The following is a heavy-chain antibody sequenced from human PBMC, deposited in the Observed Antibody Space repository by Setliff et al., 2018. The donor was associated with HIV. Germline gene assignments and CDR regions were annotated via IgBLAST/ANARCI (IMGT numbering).Heavy chain of an antibody. V-gene: IGHV1-69*06. J-gene: IGHJ4*02. D-gene: IGHD3-3*01. Sequence: AASVKVSCKASGGTFSRSVFSWVRQAPGQGLQWMGRFIPMFGATKYAQGFQSRVTITADRSTSTVHMELRSLRSEDTAVYYCVRELKGVYDSWSSSDPPYYFDNWGQGTLVTV. CDR3: VRELKGVYDSWSSSDPPYYFDN. CDR2: FIPMFGAT. CDR1: GGTFSRSV.